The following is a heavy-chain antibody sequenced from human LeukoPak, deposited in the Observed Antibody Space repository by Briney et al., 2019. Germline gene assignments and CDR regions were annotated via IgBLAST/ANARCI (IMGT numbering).Heavy chain of an antibody. J-gene: IGHJ4*02. V-gene: IGHV4-4*07. Sequence: PSETMSLTCTVSGGSISSFYWSWIRQSAGKGLEWIGRIHTSGSTNYNPSLQSRLTMSLDTSKNQFSLKLTSVTAADTAVYYCARDHRSGMTTVSTGFDYWGQGTLVTVSS. CDR3: ARDHRSGMTTVSTGFDY. D-gene: IGHD4-17*01. CDR2: IHTSGST. CDR1: GGSISSFY.